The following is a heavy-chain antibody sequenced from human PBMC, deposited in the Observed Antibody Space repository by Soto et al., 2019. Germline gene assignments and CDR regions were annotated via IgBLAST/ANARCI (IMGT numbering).Heavy chain of an antibody. CDR1: GCAYRGGR. CDR3: AKDKRQLGTYYYYYYYMDV. D-gene: IGHD6-13*01. J-gene: IGHJ6*03. Sequence: GGSLRHFCGASGCAYRGGRLHWVRQAPGKGLEWVAVISYDGSNKYYADSVKGRFTISRDNSKNTLYLQMNSLRAEDTAVYYCAKDKRQLGTYYYYYYYMDVWGKGTTVTVSS. CDR2: ISYDGSNK. V-gene: IGHV3-30*18.